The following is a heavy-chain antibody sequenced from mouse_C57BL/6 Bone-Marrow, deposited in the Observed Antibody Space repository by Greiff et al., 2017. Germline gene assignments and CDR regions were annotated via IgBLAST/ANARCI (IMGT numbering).Heavy chain of an antibody. J-gene: IGHJ1*03. CDR2: IHPNSGST. CDR1: GYTFTCYW. V-gene: IGHV1-64*01. Sequence: QFQLQQPGAELVKPGASVKLSCKASGYTFTCYWMHWVKQRPGQGLEWIGMIHPNSGSTNYNEKFKSKATLTVDKSSSTAYMQLSSLTSEDSAVYYCARRELYWYFDVWGTGTTVTVSS. CDR3: ARRELYWYFDV.